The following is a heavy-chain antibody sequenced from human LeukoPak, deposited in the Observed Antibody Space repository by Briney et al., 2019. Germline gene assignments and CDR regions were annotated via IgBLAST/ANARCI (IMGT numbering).Heavy chain of an antibody. J-gene: IGHJ6*02. V-gene: IGHV3-23*01. Sequence: GGSLRLSCAVSGFTFSSYAMSWVRQAPGKGLEWVPVISGSGGNTCYADSVKGRFTISRDNSKNTVYLQMNSLRAEDTAVYYCAKGVRGGGGYYYGMDVWGQGTTVTVSS. CDR2: ISGSGGNT. CDR3: AKGVRGGGGYYYGMDV. CDR1: GFTFSSYA. D-gene: IGHD2-15*01.